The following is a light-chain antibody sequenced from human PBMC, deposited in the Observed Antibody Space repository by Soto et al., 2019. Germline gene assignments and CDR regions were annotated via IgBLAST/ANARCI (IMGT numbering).Light chain of an antibody. V-gene: IGKV3-20*01. J-gene: IGKJ1*01. CDR1: QSVSSSY. CDR2: GAS. Sequence: EIVLTQSPGTLSLSPGERATLSCRASQSVSSSYLAWYQQKPGQAPRLLIYGASCRATGIPDRFSGSGSGTVFTLTISRLEPEDFAVYYCHQYDSSPVTFGQGTKVEIK. CDR3: HQYDSSPVT.